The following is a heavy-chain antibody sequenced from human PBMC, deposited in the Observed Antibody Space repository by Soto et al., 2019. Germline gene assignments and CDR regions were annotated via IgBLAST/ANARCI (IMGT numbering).Heavy chain of an antibody. CDR1: GFTFSSYS. Sequence: PGGSLRLSCAASGFTFSSYSMNWVRQAPGKGLEWVSYISSSSSTIYYADSVKGQFTISRDNAKNSLYLQMNSLRDEDTAVYYCARDXSAKGWFGEFARYYFDYWGQGTLVTVSS. CDR2: ISSSSSTI. V-gene: IGHV3-48*02. CDR3: ARDXSAKGWFGEFARYYFDY. D-gene: IGHD3-10*01. J-gene: IGHJ4*02.